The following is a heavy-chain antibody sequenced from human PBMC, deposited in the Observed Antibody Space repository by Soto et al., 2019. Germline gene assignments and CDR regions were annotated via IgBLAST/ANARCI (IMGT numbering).Heavy chain of an antibody. CDR3: ARESEDLTSNFDY. Sequence: PGGSLRLSCAASGFTFRSFTMNWVRQAPGKGLEWVSTISSNSAYIYYGDSMKGRFTISRDNAKNSLYLEMNSLRAEDTAVYYCARESEDLTSNFDYWGQGTLVTVSS. CDR2: ISSNSAYI. CDR1: GFTFRSFT. V-gene: IGHV3-21*06. J-gene: IGHJ4*02.